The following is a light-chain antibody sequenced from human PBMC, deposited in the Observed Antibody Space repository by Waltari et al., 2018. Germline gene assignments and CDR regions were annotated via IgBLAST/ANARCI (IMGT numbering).Light chain of an antibody. CDR3: QSADSSSKFQV. Sequence: SYELTQPPSVLVSPGQTARITCSGDALPNQYAYWYQQKSGQAPVVIIYKDTERPSGIPERFSGSTSGTIVTLTISGVQAEDEADYYCQSADSSSKFQVFGGGTKLTVL. CDR1: ALPNQY. J-gene: IGLJ2*01. CDR2: KDT. V-gene: IGLV3-25*03.